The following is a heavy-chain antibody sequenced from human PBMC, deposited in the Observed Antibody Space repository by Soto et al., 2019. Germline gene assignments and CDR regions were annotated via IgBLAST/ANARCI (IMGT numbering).Heavy chain of an antibody. Sequence: EVQLVESGGGLVQPGGSLRLSCAASGFTFSSYWMSWVRQAPGKGLEWVANIKQDGGEKYYVDSVKGRFTISRDNAKNSLCLQMNSLRAEDTAVYYCGRDLRDWDSGSYSYDYWGQGTLVTVSS. D-gene: IGHD1-26*01. CDR1: GFTFSSYW. V-gene: IGHV3-7*04. J-gene: IGHJ4*02. CDR2: IKQDGGEK. CDR3: GRDLRDWDSGSYSYDY.